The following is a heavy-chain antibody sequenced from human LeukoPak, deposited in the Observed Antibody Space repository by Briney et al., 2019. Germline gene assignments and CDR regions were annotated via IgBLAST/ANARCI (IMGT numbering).Heavy chain of an antibody. V-gene: IGHV4-59*01. CDR1: GGSISTYY. D-gene: IGHD3-10*01. Sequence: SETLSLTCTVSGGSISTYYWSWIRQPPGKGLEWVGYIYYSGRANYNPPRKSRVTISVNTSKNQFSLKLSSVTAADTAVYYCARSYGSGNYFDYWGQGILVTVSS. CDR2: IYYSGRA. J-gene: IGHJ4*02. CDR3: ARSYGSGNYFDY.